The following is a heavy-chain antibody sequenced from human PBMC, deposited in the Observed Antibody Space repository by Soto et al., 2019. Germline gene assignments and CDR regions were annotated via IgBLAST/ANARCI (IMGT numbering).Heavy chain of an antibody. CDR2: IYYSGSS. Sequence: QVQLQESGPGLVKPSQTLSLTCTVSGGSISSGGYYWSWIRQHPGKGLEWIGYIYYSGSSYYNPSLKSRVTISVDTSKNQFSLKLSSVTAADTAVYYCARASIGLGSSYGLIWGQGTLVTVSS. D-gene: IGHD5-18*01. CDR1: GGSISSGGYY. J-gene: IGHJ4*02. CDR3: ARASIGLGSSYGLI. V-gene: IGHV4-31*03.